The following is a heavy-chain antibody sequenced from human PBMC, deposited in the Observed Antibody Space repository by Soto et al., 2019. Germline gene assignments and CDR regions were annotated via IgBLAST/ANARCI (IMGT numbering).Heavy chain of an antibody. Sequence: SETLSLTCTVSGDSISSSSYYWVWIRQPPGKGLEWIGSFYYSGSTYYNPSLKSRVTISVDTSKNQFSLKLSSVTAADTAVYYCGRQQSCNWYVDYWGQGTLVTVSS. CDR3: GRQQSCNWYVDY. J-gene: IGHJ4*02. D-gene: IGHD6-13*01. V-gene: IGHV4-39*01. CDR1: GDSISSSSYY. CDR2: FYYSGST.